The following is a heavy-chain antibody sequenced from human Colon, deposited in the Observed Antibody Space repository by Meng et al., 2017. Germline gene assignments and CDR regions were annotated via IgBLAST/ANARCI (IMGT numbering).Heavy chain of an antibody. CDR1: GFTFNDDA. Sequence: SLKISCAASGFTFNDDAMHWVRPAPGKGLGGVSGISWNSGRIDYADSVKGRFTISRDNAKNSLYLQMNSLRVEDTAIYYCAKDGSGGDLLSNFDHWGQGTLVTVSS. CDR2: ISWNSGRI. CDR3: AKDGSGGDLLSNFDH. V-gene: IGHV3-9*01. J-gene: IGHJ4*02. D-gene: IGHD1-26*01.